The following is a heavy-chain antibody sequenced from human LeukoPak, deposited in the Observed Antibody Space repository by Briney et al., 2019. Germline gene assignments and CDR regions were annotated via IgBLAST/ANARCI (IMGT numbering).Heavy chain of an antibody. CDR2: IYYSGST. V-gene: IGHV4-39*01. CDR1: GGSISSSSYY. CDR3: ARLRPRGSSGWLLFDY. Sequence: SETLSLTCTVSGGSISSSSYYWGWIRQPPGKGLEWIGSIYYSGSTYYSPSLKSRVTISVDTSKNQFSLKLSSVTAADTAVYYCARLRPRGSSGWLLFDYWGQGTLVTVSS. D-gene: IGHD6-19*01. J-gene: IGHJ4*02.